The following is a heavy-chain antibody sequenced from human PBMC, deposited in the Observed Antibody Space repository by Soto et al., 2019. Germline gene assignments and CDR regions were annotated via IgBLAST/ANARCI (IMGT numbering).Heavy chain of an antibody. Sequence: SETLSLTCTVSGGSISRYYWSWIRQPAGKGLEWIGRIYTSGSTNYNPSLKSRVSMSIDTSKNQFSLKLNSVTAADTAIYYCAGDAYSSSPPYYYCGMDVWGQGTTVTVSS. V-gene: IGHV4-4*07. CDR2: IYTSGST. J-gene: IGHJ6*02. CDR3: AGDAYSSSPPYYYCGMDV. CDR1: GGSISRYY. D-gene: IGHD6-6*01.